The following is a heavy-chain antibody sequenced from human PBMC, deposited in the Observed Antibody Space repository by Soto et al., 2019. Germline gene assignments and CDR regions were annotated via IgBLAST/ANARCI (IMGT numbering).Heavy chain of an antibody. CDR2: IIPILGIA. D-gene: IGHD3-16*01. Sequence: ASVKVSCKASGGTFSSYTISWVRQAPGQGLEWMGRIIPILGIANYAQKFQSRVTITADKSTSTAYMELSSLRSEDTAVYYCVRDYRVMQIDDWGQGTLVTVSS. CDR3: VRDYRVMQIDD. CDR1: GGTFSSYT. J-gene: IGHJ4*02. V-gene: IGHV1-69*04.